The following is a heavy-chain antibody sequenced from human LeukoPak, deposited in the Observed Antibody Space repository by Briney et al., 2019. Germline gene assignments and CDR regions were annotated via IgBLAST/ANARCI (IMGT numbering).Heavy chain of an antibody. J-gene: IGHJ4*02. CDR1: GFAFSRYG. Sequence: PGGSLRLPCAASGFAFSRYGMHWVRQAPGKGLEWVAVIWDDGSNQKYADSVKGRFTISRDNSKNTLYLQMNSLRAEDTAVYYCVRGRGSSWYFDYWGQGTLVTVSS. CDR3: VRGRGSSWYFDY. V-gene: IGHV3-33*01. D-gene: IGHD6-13*01. CDR2: IWDDGSNQ.